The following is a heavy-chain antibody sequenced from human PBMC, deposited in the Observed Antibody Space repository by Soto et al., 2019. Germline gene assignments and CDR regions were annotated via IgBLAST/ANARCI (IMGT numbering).Heavy chain of an antibody. CDR3: TRGAAAAGTYGYYYYYGMDV. Sequence: PGGSLRLSCAASGFTFSSYSMNWVRQAPGKGLEWVSSISSSSSYIYYADSVKGRFTISRDNAKNSLYLQMNSLRAEDTAVYYCTRGAAAAGTYGYYYYYGMDVWGQGTTVTVSS. CDR1: GFTFSSYS. D-gene: IGHD6-13*01. CDR2: ISSSSSYI. V-gene: IGHV3-21*01. J-gene: IGHJ6*02.